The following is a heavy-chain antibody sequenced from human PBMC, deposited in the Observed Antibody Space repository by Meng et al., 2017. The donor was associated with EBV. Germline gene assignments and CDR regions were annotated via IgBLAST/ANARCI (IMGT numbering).Heavy chain of an antibody. V-gene: IGHV4-39*07. D-gene: IGHD5-12*01. J-gene: IGHJ5*02. CDR1: VGSISSSSYY. CDR2: IYYSGST. CDR3: ARVVATIFTNWFDP. Sequence: QLQLQESDPVLVKTSETLSLTCTVSVGSISSSSYYWGWIRQPPGKGLEWIGSIYYSGSTYYNPSLKSRVTISVDTSKNQFSLKLSSVTAADTAVYYCARVVATIFTNWFDPWGQGTLVTVSS.